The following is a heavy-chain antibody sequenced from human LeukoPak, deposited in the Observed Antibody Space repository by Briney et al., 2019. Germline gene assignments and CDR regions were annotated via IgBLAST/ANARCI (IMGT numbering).Heavy chain of an antibody. CDR1: GGSISSYY. CDR3: VRVGYCSSTSCYTPYYYYYYMDV. V-gene: IGHV4-59*01. D-gene: IGHD2-2*02. CDR2: IYYSGST. J-gene: IGHJ6*03. Sequence: SETLSLTCTVSGGSISSYYWSWIRQPPGKGLEWIGYIYYSGSTNYNPSLKSRVTISVDTSKNQFSLKLSSVTAADTAVYYCVRVGYCSSTSCYTPYYYYYYMDVWGKGTTVTVSS.